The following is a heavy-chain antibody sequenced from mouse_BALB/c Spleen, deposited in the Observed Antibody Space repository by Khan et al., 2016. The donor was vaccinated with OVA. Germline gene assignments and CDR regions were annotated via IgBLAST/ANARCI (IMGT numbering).Heavy chain of an antibody. D-gene: IGHD1-1*01. CDR1: GFSLNSYG. CDR2: IWGDGGT. Sequence: QVQLKESGPGLVAPSQSLSITCTVSGFSLNSYGVNWVRQPPGKGLEWLGVIWGDGGTNYHSALKSRLIISKDDSKSQVFLKLNSLQTDDTATYYCAKFTPDYYSMDYWGQGTSVTVSS. CDR3: AKFTPDYYSMDY. V-gene: IGHV2-3*01. J-gene: IGHJ4*01.